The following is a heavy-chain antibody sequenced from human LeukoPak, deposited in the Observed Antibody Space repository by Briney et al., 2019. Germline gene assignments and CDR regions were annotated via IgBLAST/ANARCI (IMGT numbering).Heavy chain of an antibody. J-gene: IGHJ4*02. Sequence: PSETLSLTCTVSGGSISSSSYYWGWIRQPPGKGLEWIGSIYYSGSTYYNPSLKSRVTISVDTSKNQFSLKLSSVTAADTAVYYCARDPPGGSSWYRKGVWGQGTLVTVSS. CDR3: ARDPPGGSSWYRKGV. CDR1: GGSISSSSYY. CDR2: IYYSGST. D-gene: IGHD6-13*01. V-gene: IGHV4-39*07.